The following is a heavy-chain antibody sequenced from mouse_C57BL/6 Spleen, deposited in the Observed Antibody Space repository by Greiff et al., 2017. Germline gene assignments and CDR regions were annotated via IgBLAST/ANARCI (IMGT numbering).Heavy chain of an antibody. Sequence: VQLQQPGAELVKPGASVKLSCKASGYTFTSYWMQWVKQRPGQGLEWIGEIDPSDSYTNYNQKFKGKATLTVDTSSSTAYMQLSSLTSEDSAVYYCARTPPNYFDDWGQGTTLTVSS. J-gene: IGHJ2*01. CDR1: GYTFTSYW. CDR3: ARTPPNYFDD. V-gene: IGHV1-50*01. CDR2: IDPSDSYT.